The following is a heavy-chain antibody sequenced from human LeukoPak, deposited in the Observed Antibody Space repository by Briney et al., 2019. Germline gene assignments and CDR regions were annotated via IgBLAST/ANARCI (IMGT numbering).Heavy chain of an antibody. CDR1: GGSISSYY. Sequence: SETLSLTCTVFGGSISSYYWSWIRQPPGKGLEWIGYIYYSGSTNYNPSLKSRVTISVDTSKNQFSLKLSSVTAADTAVYYCARPHTTGTTGGFDYWGQGTPVTVSS. CDR3: ARPHTTGTTGGFDY. CDR2: IYYSGST. D-gene: IGHD1-1*01. V-gene: IGHV4-59*01. J-gene: IGHJ4*02.